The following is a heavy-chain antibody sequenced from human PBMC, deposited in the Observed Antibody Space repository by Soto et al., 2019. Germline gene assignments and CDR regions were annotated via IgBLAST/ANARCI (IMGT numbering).Heavy chain of an antibody. J-gene: IGHJ6*03. CDR2: INHSGST. Sequence: SETLSLTCAVYGGSFSGYYWSWIRQPPGKGLEWIGEINHSGSTNYNPSLKSRVTISVDTSKNQFSLKLSSVTAADTAVYYCARGVSTLGYYYYYYMDVRAKGTSVTVSS. D-gene: IGHD6-13*01. CDR3: ARGVSTLGYYYYYYMDV. CDR1: GGSFSGYY. V-gene: IGHV4-34*01.